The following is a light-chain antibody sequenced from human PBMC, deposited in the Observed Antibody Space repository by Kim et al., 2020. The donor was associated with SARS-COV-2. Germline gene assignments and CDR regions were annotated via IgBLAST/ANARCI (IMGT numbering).Light chain of an antibody. J-gene: IGLJ1*01. V-gene: IGLV3-1*01. CDR3: QAWDSSTYV. CDR1: KLRDKY. CDR2: QDT. Sequence: SYEPTQPPSVSVSPGQTADITCSGDKLRDKYVCWYQHKPGQSPVVVIYQDTRRPSGIPERFSGSKSGNTATLTISGTQAMDEADYYCQAWDSSTYVFGAG.